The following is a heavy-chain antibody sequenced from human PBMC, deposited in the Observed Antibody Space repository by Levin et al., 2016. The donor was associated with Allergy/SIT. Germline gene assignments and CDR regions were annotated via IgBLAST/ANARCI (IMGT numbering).Heavy chain of an antibody. CDR2: IYYSGST. Sequence: SETLSLTCTVSGGSISSSSYYWGWIRQPPGKGLEWIGSIYYSGSTYYNPSLKSRVTISVDTSKNQFSLKLSSVTAADTAVYYYARHTPNWNYGYWGQGTLVTVSS. CDR1: GGSISSSSYY. CDR3: ARHTPNWNYGY. J-gene: IGHJ4*02. D-gene: IGHD1-7*01. V-gene: IGHV4-39*01.